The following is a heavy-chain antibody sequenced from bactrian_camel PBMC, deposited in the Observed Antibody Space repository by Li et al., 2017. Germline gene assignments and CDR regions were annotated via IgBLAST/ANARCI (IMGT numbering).Heavy chain of an antibody. D-gene: IGHD3*01. CDR1: GLSFRNYC. V-gene: IGHV3S10*01. CDR3: AYGPWVYGLSLRPATFRT. CDR2: IDSDRST. J-gene: IGHJ6*01. Sequence: DVQLVESGGGSVQAGGSLKVSCEVSGLSFRNYCMGWFRQAPGKQRVWVAGIDSDRSTGYADSVKGRFTISKDDAENTMDLQMNSLKPEDTAMYYCAYGPWVYGLSLRPATFRTWGQGTQVTVS.